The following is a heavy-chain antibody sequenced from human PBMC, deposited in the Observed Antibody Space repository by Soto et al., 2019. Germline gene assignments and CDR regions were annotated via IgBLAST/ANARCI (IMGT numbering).Heavy chain of an antibody. Sequence: LRLSCAASGFTFSSYSMNWVRQAPGKGLEWVSYISSSSSTIYYADSVKGRFTISRDNAKNSLYLQMNSLRDEDTAVYYCASRLLRPYYHYGMDVWGQGTTVTVSS. V-gene: IGHV3-48*02. D-gene: IGHD4-17*01. CDR2: ISSSSSTI. CDR1: GFTFSSYS. CDR3: ASRLLRPYYHYGMDV. J-gene: IGHJ6*02.